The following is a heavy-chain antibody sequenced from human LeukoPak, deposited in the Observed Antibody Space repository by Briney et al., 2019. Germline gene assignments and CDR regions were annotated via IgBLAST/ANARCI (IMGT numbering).Heavy chain of an antibody. D-gene: IGHD3-10*01. J-gene: IGHJ4*02. Sequence: GGSLRLSCAASGFTSSIYAMSWVRQTPGKGLEWVSSISGSGDFTYYAGAVKGRFTISRDNSKNTLYLQVNSLRAEDSAIYYCAKDRPNYFGTNGHYYRRDGDYWGQGTLVTVSS. CDR1: GFTSSIYA. V-gene: IGHV3-23*01. CDR2: ISGSGDFT. CDR3: AKDRPNYFGTNGHYYRRDGDY.